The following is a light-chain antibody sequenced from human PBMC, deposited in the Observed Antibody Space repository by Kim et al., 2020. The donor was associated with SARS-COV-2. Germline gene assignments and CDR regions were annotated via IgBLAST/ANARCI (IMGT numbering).Light chain of an antibody. Sequence: GQSVTISCTGTSRDVGGYDRVSWYQQPPATAPKLMIYEVSSRPSGVPHRFSGSKSGNTASLTISGLQAEDEADYYCSSYTSSSSVVFGGGTKLTVL. CDR1: SRDVGGYDR. J-gene: IGLJ2*01. V-gene: IGLV2-18*02. CDR2: EVS. CDR3: SSYTSSSSVV.